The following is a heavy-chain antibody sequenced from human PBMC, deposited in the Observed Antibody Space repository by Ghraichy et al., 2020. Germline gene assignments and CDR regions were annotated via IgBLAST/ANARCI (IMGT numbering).Heavy chain of an antibody. D-gene: IGHD3-22*01. Sequence: SETLSLTCAVYGGSFSGYYWSWIRQPPGKGLEWIGEINHSGSTNYNPSLKSRVTISVDTSKNQFSLKLSSVTAADTAVYYCARGRRDSSGYYNYWGQGTLVTVSS. J-gene: IGHJ4*02. CDR3: ARGRRDSSGYYNY. CDR2: INHSGST. CDR1: GGSFSGYY. V-gene: IGHV4-34*01.